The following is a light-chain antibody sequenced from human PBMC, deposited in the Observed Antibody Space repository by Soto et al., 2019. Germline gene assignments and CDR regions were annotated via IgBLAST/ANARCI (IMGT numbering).Light chain of an antibody. CDR3: QQTSSAPFT. V-gene: IGKV1-39*01. CDR1: QNINTY. Sequence: DIQMTESPYSMSAAVGDRVTITCRASQNINTYLNWYQQKPGKAPKLLIFDAASLQSGVPSRFSGSVSRTDFTLTITSLQPEDFATYYCQQTSSAPFTFGPGTKVDIK. J-gene: IGKJ3*01. CDR2: DAA.